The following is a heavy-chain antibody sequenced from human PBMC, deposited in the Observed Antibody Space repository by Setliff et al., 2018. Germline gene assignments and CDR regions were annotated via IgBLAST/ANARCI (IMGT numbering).Heavy chain of an antibody. CDR3: ARDGYYDSSGHTGFYYYYYMDV. D-gene: IGHD3-22*01. CDR2: INPSGGST. CDR1: GYTFTGYY. J-gene: IGHJ6*03. Sequence: ASVKVSCKASGYTFTGYYMHWVRRAPGQGLEWMGIINPSGGSTSYAQKFQGRVTMTRDTSTSTVYMELSSLRSEDTAVYYCARDGYYDSSGHTGFYYYYYMDVWGKGTTVTVSS. V-gene: IGHV1-46*01.